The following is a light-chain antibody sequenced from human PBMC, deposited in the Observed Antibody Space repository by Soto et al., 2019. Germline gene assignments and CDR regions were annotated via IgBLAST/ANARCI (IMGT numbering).Light chain of an antibody. V-gene: IGKV1-5*03. CDR3: QQYNSYSMT. J-gene: IGKJ1*01. Sequence: IQMTHSPSPLSASIGDRVNISCRASQSISSWLAWYQQKPGKAPKLLIYKASSLESGVPSRFSGSGSGTEFTLTISSLQPDDFAAYYCQQYNSYSMTFGQGTKVDIK. CDR1: QSISSW. CDR2: KAS.